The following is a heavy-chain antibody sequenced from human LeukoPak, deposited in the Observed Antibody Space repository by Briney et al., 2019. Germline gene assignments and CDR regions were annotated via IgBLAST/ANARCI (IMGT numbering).Heavy chain of an antibody. J-gene: IGHJ4*02. D-gene: IGHD3-3*01. CDR1: GFTFSSYG. V-gene: IGHV3-30*18. Sequence: GRSLRLSCAASGFTFSSYGMHWVRQAPGKGLEWVAVISYDGSNKYYADSVKGRFTISRDNSKNTLYLQMNSLRAEDTAVYYCAKGVTIFGPPYFDYWGQGTLVTVSS. CDR2: ISYDGSNK. CDR3: AKGVTIFGPPYFDY.